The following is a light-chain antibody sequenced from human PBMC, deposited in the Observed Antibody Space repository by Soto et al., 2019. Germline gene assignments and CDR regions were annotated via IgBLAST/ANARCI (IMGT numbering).Light chain of an antibody. CDR1: SSNIGAGYD. Sequence: QSVLTQPPSVSGAPGQRVTISCTGSSSNIGAGYDVHWYQQLPGTAPKLLIYGNSNRPSGVPDRFSGSKSGTSASLAITGLQAEDEADYYCQSYDSSLSRYVVFGGGTKLTVL. V-gene: IGLV1-40*01. CDR2: GNS. CDR3: QSYDSSLSRYVV. J-gene: IGLJ2*01.